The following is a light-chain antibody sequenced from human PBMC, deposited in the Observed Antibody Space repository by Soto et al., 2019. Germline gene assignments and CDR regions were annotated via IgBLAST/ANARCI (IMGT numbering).Light chain of an antibody. CDR2: AAS. CDR1: QGIRDA. CDR3: LQHNSYPQT. Sequence: DIQMTQSPSSLSASVGDRVTITCRASQGIRDALGWYQQKPGKAPKRLIYAASSLQSGVPSRFSGSGSGTEFPLTISRLQHEDFATYYCLQHNSYPQTFGQGTKVEIK. V-gene: IGKV1-17*01. J-gene: IGKJ1*01.